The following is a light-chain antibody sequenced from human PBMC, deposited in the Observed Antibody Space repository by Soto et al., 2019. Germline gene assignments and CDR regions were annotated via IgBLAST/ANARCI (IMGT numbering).Light chain of an antibody. J-gene: IGKJ4*01. Sequence: EVVMRQSPATLSMSPGERVALSCRASQSVSSDLAWYQQTPGQAPRLLIYGTSTRATGIPARFSASGSGAEFTLTINSLQSEDSAVYYCQQYNKWPLTFGGGTKGDIK. CDR1: QSVSSD. V-gene: IGKV3-15*01. CDR2: GTS. CDR3: QQYNKWPLT.